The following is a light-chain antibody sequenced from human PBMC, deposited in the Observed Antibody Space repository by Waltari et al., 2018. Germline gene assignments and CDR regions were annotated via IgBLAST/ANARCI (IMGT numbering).Light chain of an antibody. J-gene: IGKJ4*01. V-gene: IGKV3-11*01. CDR3: QQRKRWLT. CDR2: GAS. CDR1: QSLDNY. Sequence: DIVLTQSPATLSLSPGESATLSCRASQSLDNYLAWYQQRPGQAPRLLIYGASYRAAGIPARFSGSGSGTDFTLTISSLEPEDFAVYYCQQRKRWLTFGGGTKVEIK.